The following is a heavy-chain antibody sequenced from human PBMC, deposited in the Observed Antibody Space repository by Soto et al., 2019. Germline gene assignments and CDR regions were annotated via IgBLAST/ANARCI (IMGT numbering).Heavy chain of an antibody. CDR2: INHSGST. D-gene: IGHD2-8*01. J-gene: IGHJ4*02. CDR3: AATFYCTNGVCYGCDY. CDR1: GGSFSGYY. V-gene: IGHV4-34*01. Sequence: QVQLQQWGAGLLKPSETLSLTCAVYGGSFSGYYWSWIRQPPGKGLEWIGEINHSGSTNYNPSLKSRVTISVDTSKNQFSLQLSFVTAADTAVYYCAATFYCTNGVCYGCDYWGQGTLVTVSS.